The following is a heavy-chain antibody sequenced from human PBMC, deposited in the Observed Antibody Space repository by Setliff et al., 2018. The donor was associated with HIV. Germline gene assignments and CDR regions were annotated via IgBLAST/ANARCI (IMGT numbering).Heavy chain of an antibody. D-gene: IGHD3-3*01. J-gene: IGHJ6*02. CDR2: IYYSGST. CDR3: AGQDYNFWSGYSPEYYYYGMDV. V-gene: IGHV4-39*01. Sequence: SETLSLTCTVSGGSISSSSYYWGWIRQPPGKGLEWIGSIYYSGSTYYNPSLKSRVTISEDTSKNQFSLKLSSVTAPDTAVYYCAGQDYNFWSGYSPEYYYYGMDVWGQGTTVTVSS. CDR1: GGSISSSSYY.